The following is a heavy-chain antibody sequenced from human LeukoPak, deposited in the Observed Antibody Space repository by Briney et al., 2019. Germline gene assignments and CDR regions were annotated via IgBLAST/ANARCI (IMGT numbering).Heavy chain of an antibody. CDR3: ARVGSSWYVDY. Sequence: GGSLRLSCAASGFIFSDYYMIWIRQAPGKGLEWVSYISSSGSTIYYADSVKGRFTISRDNAKNSLYLQMNSLRAEDTAVYYCARVGSSWYVDYWGQGTLVTVSS. D-gene: IGHD6-13*01. CDR2: ISSSGSTI. V-gene: IGHV3-11*01. CDR1: GFIFSDYY. J-gene: IGHJ4*02.